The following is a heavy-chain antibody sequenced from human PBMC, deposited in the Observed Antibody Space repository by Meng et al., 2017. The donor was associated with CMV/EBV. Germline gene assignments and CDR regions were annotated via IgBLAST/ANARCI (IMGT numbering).Heavy chain of an antibody. CDR3: ARGVAESLGWEMGY. CDR1: GFTVRNYW. V-gene: IGHV3-74*01. Sequence: EGQLVESGGTLVQPGGSLRLSCGVSGFTVRNYWMHWVRQRSGKGLEWVSRIDNNDGRSTSYADSVRGRFTISRDNAKNTLYLQMDSLRVEDTAVYYCARGVAESLGWEMGYWGQGTLVTVSS. J-gene: IGHJ4*02. CDR2: IDNNDGRST. D-gene: IGHD1-26*01.